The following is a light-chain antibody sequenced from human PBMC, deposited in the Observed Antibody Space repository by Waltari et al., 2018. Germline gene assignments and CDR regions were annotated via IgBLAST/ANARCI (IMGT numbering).Light chain of an antibody. V-gene: IGLV3-21*02. J-gene: IGLJ3*02. CDR3: QVWDHGSDGGV. CDR2: DDT. Sequence: SYVLTQPPSVSVAPGQTATITCGGRDIAFQNVHWDQQKPGQAPVLVVYDDTDRPSGIPGRFSGSNSRNTATLTISRVEAGDEADYYCQVWDHGSDGGVFGGGTELIV. CDR1: DIAFQN.